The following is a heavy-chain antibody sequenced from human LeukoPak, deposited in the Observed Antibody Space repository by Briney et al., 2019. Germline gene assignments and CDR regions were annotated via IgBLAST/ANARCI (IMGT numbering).Heavy chain of an antibody. CDR3: ARGVPIGDYYDSSGYHDY. CDR1: GYTFTSYD. V-gene: IGHV1-8*01. J-gene: IGHJ4*02. Sequence: ASVKVSCKASGYTFTSYDINWVRQATGQGLEWMGWMNPNSGNTGYAQKFQGRVTMTRNTSISTAYMELSSLRSEDTAVYYCARGVPIGDYYDSSGYHDYWGQGTLVTVSS. D-gene: IGHD3-22*01. CDR2: MNPNSGNT.